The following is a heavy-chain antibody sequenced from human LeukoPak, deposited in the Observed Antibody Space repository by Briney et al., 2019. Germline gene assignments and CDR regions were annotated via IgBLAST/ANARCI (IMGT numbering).Heavy chain of an antibody. V-gene: IGHV3-30*02. CDR2: IRYDGSNK. CDR1: GFTFSSYG. J-gene: IGHJ4*02. CDR3: AKDRGFRNYDILTGYLDY. D-gene: IGHD3-9*01. Sequence: GGSLRLSWAASGFTFSSYGMHWVRQAPGKGLEGVAFIRYDGSNKYYADPVKGRFTISRHNSKNTLYLQMNSLRAEDTAVYYCAKDRGFRNYDILTGYLDYWGQGTLVTVSS.